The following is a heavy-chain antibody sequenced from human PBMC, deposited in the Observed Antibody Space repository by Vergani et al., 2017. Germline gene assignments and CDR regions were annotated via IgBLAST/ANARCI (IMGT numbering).Heavy chain of an antibody. D-gene: IGHD2-15*01. Sequence: VQLVESGGGVVQPGRSLRLSCAASGFTFSSYAMHWVRQAPGKGLEWVAVISYDGSNKYYADSVKGRFTISRDNSKNTLYLQMNSLRAEDPAVYYCARVWGYCSGGSCYSRSYYMDVWGKGP. CDR1: GFTFSSYA. CDR2: ISYDGSNK. J-gene: IGHJ6*03. V-gene: IGHV3-30-3*01. CDR3: ARVWGYCSGGSCYSRSYYMDV.